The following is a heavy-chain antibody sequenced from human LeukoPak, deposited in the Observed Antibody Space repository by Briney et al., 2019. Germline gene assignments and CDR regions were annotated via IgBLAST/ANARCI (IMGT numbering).Heavy chain of an antibody. CDR1: GYSFTSYW. D-gene: IGHD6-19*01. J-gene: IGHJ5*02. CDR2: IYPGDSDT. CDR3: ARHIEVAGTWFDP. Sequence: GESLKISCKGSGYSFTSYWIGWVRQMPGKGLEWMGIIYPGDSDTRYSPSFQGQVTISADKPISTAYLQWSSLKASDTAMYYCARHIEVAGTWFDPWGQGTLVTVSS. V-gene: IGHV5-51*01.